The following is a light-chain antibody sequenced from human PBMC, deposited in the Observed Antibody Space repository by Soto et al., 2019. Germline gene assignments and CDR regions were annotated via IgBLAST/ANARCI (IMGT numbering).Light chain of an antibody. CDR3: QQRGNWPIT. J-gene: IGKJ5*01. Sequence: EIVLTQSPATLSLSPGERATLSCRASQSVSSSLAWYQQKPGQTPRLLIYDASTRATGIPARFSGSGSGTDVTLTISSLEPEDIAVYYCQQRGNWPITFGQGTRLEIK. CDR2: DAS. V-gene: IGKV3-11*01. CDR1: QSVSSS.